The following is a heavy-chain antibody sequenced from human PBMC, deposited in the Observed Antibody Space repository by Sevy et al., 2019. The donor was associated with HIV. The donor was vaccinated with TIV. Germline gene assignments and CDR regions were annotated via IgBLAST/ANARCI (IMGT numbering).Heavy chain of an antibody. V-gene: IGHV3-7*03. D-gene: IGHD2-2*01. CDR3: ARVGEVVPAAMSVPYYYYGMDV. Sequence: GGSLRLSCAASGFTFSSYWMSWVRQAPGKGLEWVANIKQDGSEKYYVDSVKGRFTISRDNAKNSLYRQMNSLRAEDTAVYYCARVGEVVPAAMSVPYYYYGMDVWGQGTTVTVSS. CDR1: GFTFSSYW. CDR2: IKQDGSEK. J-gene: IGHJ6*02.